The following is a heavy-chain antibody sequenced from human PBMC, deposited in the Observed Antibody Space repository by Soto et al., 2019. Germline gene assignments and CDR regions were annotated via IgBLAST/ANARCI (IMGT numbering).Heavy chain of an antibody. CDR2: IYYSGST. Sequence: TLSLTCTVSGGSISSGDYYWSWIRQPPGKGLEWIGYIYYSGSTYYNPSLKSRVTISVDTSKNQFSLKLSSVTAADTAVYYCARAAGVLRYFDWFTSHDAFDIWGQGTMVTVSS. CDR3: ARAAGVLRYFDWFTSHDAFDI. D-gene: IGHD3-9*01. CDR1: GGSISSGDYY. V-gene: IGHV4-30-4*01. J-gene: IGHJ3*02.